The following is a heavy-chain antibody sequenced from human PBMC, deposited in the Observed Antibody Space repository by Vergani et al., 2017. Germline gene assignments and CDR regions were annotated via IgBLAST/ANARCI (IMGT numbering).Heavy chain of an antibody. CDR2: ISYDGSNK. Sequence: QVQLVESGGGVVQPGRSLRLSCAASVFTFSSYGMHWVRQAPGKGLEWVAVISYDGSNKYYADSVKGRFTISRDNSKNTLYLQMNSLRAEDTAVYYCANAVEGVTGTPFEDYWGQGTLVTVSS. CDR3: ANAVEGVTGTPFEDY. V-gene: IGHV3-30*18. J-gene: IGHJ4*02. CDR1: VFTFSSYG. D-gene: IGHD1-20*01.